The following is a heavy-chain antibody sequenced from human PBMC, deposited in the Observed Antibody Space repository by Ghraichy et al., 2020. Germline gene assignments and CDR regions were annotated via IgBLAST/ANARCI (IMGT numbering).Heavy chain of an antibody. V-gene: IGHV4-31*03. Sequence: SETLSLTCTVSGGSISSGGYYWSWIRQHPGKGLEWIGYIYYSGSTYYNPSLKSRVTISVDTSKNQFSLKLSSVTAADTAVYYCATLYAGYGDFGSVMDDWGQGTPVTISS. D-gene: IGHD4-17*01. J-gene: IGHJ6*02. CDR3: ATLYAGYGDFGSVMDD. CDR1: GGSISSGGYY. CDR2: IYYSGST.